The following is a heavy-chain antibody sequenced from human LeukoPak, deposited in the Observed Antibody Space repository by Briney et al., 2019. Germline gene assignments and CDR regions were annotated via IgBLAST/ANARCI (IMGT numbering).Heavy chain of an antibody. CDR1: GFTFSSYG. Sequence: GGSLRLSCAASGFTFSSYGMHWVRQAPGKGLEWVAFIRYDGSNKYYADSVKGRFTISRDNSKNTLYLQMNSLRAEDTAVYYCAKGEQWLVLSAFDIWGQGTMVTVSS. CDR2: IRYDGSNK. D-gene: IGHD6-19*01. J-gene: IGHJ3*02. CDR3: AKGEQWLVLSAFDI. V-gene: IGHV3-30*02.